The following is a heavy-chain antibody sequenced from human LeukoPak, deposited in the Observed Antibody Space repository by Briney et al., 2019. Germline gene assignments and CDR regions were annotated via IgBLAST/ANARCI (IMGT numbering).Heavy chain of an antibody. V-gene: IGHV4-59*01. CDR2: IYYSGST. D-gene: IGHD4-11*01. J-gene: IGHJ3*02. Sequence: SETLSLTCTVSGGSISSYYWSWIRQPPGKGLEWIGYIYYSGSTNYNPSLKSRVTISVDTSKNQFSLKLSSVTAADTAVYYCARALTVTTVWAFDIWGQGTMVTVSS. CDR3: ARALTVTTVWAFDI. CDR1: GGSISSYY.